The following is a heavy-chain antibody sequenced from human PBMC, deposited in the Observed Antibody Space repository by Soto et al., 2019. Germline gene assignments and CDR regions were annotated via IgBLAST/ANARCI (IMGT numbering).Heavy chain of an antibody. D-gene: IGHD5-12*01. Sequence: QVQLVQSGAEVRQPASSVKVSCTTSGGTFSSYAISWVRQAPGQGLGWMGGIVPIVDTSTYAQKFQGRVTITADESTSTVYMELSSLRSDDTAVYYCVRVVAIPGYPDNWGQGTLVTVSS. CDR2: IVPIVDTS. V-gene: IGHV1-69*12. CDR3: VRVVAIPGYPDN. J-gene: IGHJ4*02. CDR1: GGTFSSYA.